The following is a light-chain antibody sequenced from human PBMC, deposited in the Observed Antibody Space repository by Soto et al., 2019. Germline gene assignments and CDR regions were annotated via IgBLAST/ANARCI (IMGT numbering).Light chain of an antibody. Sequence: DIQVTQSPSTLSASVGDRVTFTCRASQSISSWLAWYQRKPGKVPKLLISGISTLQSGVPSRFSGSGYGTEFTLTISNLQPEDVATYYCQKYNTAPLTFGGGTKVDIK. CDR3: QKYNTAPLT. J-gene: IGKJ4*01. CDR1: QSISSW. CDR2: GIS. V-gene: IGKV1-27*01.